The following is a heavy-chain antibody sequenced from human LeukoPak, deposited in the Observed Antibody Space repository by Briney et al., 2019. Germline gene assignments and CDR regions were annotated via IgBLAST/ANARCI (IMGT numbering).Heavy chain of an antibody. CDR2: ISGSGGTT. CDR3: AKGGYSYGARDAFDI. V-gene: IGHV3-23*01. D-gene: IGHD5-18*01. J-gene: IGHJ3*02. Sequence: GGSLRLSCAASGFTFSSYAMTWVRQAPGKGLEWVSTISGSGGTTYYADSVKGRFTISRDNSKNTLYLQMNSLRAEDTAVYYCAKGGYSYGARDAFDIWGQGTMVTVSS. CDR1: GFTFSSYA.